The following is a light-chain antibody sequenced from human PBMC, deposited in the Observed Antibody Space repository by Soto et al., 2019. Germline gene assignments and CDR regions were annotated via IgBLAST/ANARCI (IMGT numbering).Light chain of an antibody. CDR3: QTWATGIRV. CDR1: SEHSSFA. J-gene: IGLJ3*02. Sequence: QLVVTQPPSASASLGASVKLTCTLSSEHSSFAIAWHQQQPAKGPRYLMKVNSDGSHTKGDGILDRFSGSSSGTERYLIISNLQSEDEADYYCQTWATGIRVFGGGTKLTVL. V-gene: IGLV4-69*01. CDR2: VNSDGSH.